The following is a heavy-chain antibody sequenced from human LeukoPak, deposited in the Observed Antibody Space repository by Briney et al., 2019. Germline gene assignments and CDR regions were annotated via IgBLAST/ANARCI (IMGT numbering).Heavy chain of an antibody. CDR3: ARRPPAYDSSGLYFDY. J-gene: IGHJ4*02. V-gene: IGHV3-21*01. Sequence: PGGSLRLSCAASGFTFSSYSMSWVRQAPGKGLEWVSAISGSGGSTYYADSVKGRFTISRDNAKNSLYLQMNSLRAEDTAVYYCARRPPAYDSSGLYFDYWGQGTLVTVSS. CDR1: GFTFSSYS. CDR2: ISGSGGST. D-gene: IGHD3-22*01.